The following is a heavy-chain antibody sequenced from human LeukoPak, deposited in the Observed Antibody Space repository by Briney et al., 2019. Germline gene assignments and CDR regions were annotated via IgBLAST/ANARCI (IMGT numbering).Heavy chain of an antibody. V-gene: IGHV3-30*04. CDR2: ISYDGSNK. D-gene: IGHD2/OR15-2a*01. CDR3: ARDYLSY. CDR1: GFTFSSYA. J-gene: IGHJ4*02. Sequence: GGSVRLSCAASGFTFSSYAMLWVRQAPGKGLEWVAVISYDGSNKYYADSVKGRFTISRDNSKNTLYLQMNSLRAEDTAVYYCARDYLSYWGQGTLVAVSS.